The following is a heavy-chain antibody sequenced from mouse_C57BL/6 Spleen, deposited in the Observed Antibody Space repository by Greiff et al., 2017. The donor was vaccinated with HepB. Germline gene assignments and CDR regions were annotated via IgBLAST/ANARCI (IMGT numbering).Heavy chain of an antibody. CDR1: GYTFTSYW. Sequence: VKLQQPGAELVKPGASVKMSCKASGYTFTSYWITWVKQRPGQGLEWIGDIYPGSGSTNYNEKFKSKATLTVDTSSSTAYMQLSSLTSEDSAVYYCARGGDSSGSYAMDYWGQGTSVTVSS. D-gene: IGHD3-2*02. CDR3: ARGGDSSGSYAMDY. V-gene: IGHV1-55*01. CDR2: IYPGSGST. J-gene: IGHJ4*01.